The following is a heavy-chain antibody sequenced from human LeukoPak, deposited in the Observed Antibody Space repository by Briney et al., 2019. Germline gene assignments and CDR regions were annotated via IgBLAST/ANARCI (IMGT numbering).Heavy chain of an antibody. CDR1: GFTFSGYG. D-gene: IGHD6-13*01. CDR3: AKDLYSSTRNYMDV. J-gene: IGHJ6*03. V-gene: IGHV3-30*02. Sequence: PGGSLRLSCAASGFTFSGYGMHWVRQAPGKGLEWVAFIRYDGSNKYYADSVKGRFTISRDNSKNTLYLQMNSLRAEDAAVFYCAKDLYSSTRNYMDVWGKGTTVTVSS. CDR2: IRYDGSNK.